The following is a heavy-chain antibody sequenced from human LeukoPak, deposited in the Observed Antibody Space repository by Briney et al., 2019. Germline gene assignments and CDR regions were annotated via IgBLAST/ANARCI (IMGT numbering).Heavy chain of an antibody. V-gene: IGHV1-2*02. D-gene: IGHD3-22*01. CDR3: ARGGSYDSRGYYYS. CDR1: GYTFTGYY. J-gene: IGHJ4*02. Sequence: GASVKVSCKSSGYTFTGYYIHWVRQAPGQGLEWMGWINPYSGGTNYAQRFQGRVNMTRDTSISTAYMELSRLRSDDTAVYYCARGGSYDSRGYYYSWGQGTLVTVSS. CDR2: INPYSGGT.